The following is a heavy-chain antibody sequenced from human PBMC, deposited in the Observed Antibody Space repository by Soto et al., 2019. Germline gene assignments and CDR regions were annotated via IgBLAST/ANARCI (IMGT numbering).Heavy chain of an antibody. CDR2: IYSGGSI. CDR1: GFTVSSNY. CDR3: ATNTAEMATIYYYAMYV. D-gene: IGHD5-12*01. J-gene: IGHJ6*02. Sequence: EVQLVESGGGLIQPGGSLRLSCAASGFTVSSNYMSWVRQAPGKGLEWVSGIYSGGSIYYADSVKGRFTISRDNSKNPLNLQVNSLRAEDTAVYYCATNTAEMATIYYYAMYVWGLGTTVTVSS. V-gene: IGHV3-53*01.